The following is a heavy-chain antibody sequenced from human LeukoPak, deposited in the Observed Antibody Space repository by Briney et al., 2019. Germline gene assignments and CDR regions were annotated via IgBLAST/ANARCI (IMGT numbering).Heavy chain of an antibody. D-gene: IGHD6-13*01. V-gene: IGHV4-39*07. J-gene: IGHJ4*02. Sequence: PSETLSLTCTVSGGSISTITYYWGWIRQPPGKGLEWIGNIFYSGSTYYSPSLKSRVTISVDTSKNQFSLKLSSVTAADTAVYYCARVLGLAAAGNFDYWGQGTLVTVSS. CDR2: IFYSGST. CDR1: GGSISTITYY. CDR3: ARVLGLAAAGNFDY.